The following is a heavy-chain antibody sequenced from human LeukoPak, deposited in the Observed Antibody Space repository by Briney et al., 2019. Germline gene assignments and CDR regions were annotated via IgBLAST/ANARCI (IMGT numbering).Heavy chain of an antibody. Sequence: ASVKVSCKASGYTFTSYAMHWVRQAPGQRLEWMGWINAGNGNTKYSQKFQGRVTITRDTSASTAYMELSSLRSEDTAVYYCATNYYGSGSYENAFDIWGQGTRVTVSS. D-gene: IGHD3-10*01. CDR3: ATNYYGSGSYENAFDI. J-gene: IGHJ3*02. CDR2: INAGNGNT. CDR1: GYTFTSYA. V-gene: IGHV1-3*01.